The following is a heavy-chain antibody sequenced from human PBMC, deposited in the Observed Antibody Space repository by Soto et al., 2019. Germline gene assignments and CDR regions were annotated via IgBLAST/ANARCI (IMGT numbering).Heavy chain of an antibody. Sequence: SETLSLTCAVYGGSFSGYYWSWIRQPPGKGLEWIGEINHSGSTNYNPSLKSRVTISVDTSKNQFSLKLSSVTAADTAVYYCARQVFTGPSWFDPWGQGTLVTVSS. J-gene: IGHJ5*02. CDR2: INHSGST. CDR1: GGSFSGYY. CDR3: ARQVFTGPSWFDP. D-gene: IGHD3-16*01. V-gene: IGHV4-34*01.